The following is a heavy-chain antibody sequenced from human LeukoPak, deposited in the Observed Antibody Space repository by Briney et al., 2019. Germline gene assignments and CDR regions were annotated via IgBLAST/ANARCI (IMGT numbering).Heavy chain of an antibody. CDR2: IRYDGGNK. Sequence: PGGSLRLSCAASGFTFSSYGMHWVRQAPGKGLEWVAFIRYDGGNKYYADSVKGRFTISRDNSKNTLYLQMNSLRAEDTAVYYCAKAPNYYGSGSYYTLYYYYGMDVWGQGTTVTVSS. J-gene: IGHJ6*02. V-gene: IGHV3-30*02. D-gene: IGHD3-10*01. CDR3: AKAPNYYGSGSYYTLYYYYGMDV. CDR1: GFTFSSYG.